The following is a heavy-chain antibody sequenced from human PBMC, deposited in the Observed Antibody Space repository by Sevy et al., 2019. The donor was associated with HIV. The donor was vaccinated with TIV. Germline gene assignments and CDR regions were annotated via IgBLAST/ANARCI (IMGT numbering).Heavy chain of an antibody. CDR2: IIVSGDST. D-gene: IGHD3-16*01. J-gene: IGHJ4*02. Sequence: GGSLRLSCAASAFSFNTYAISWVRRAPGKGLEWVSTIIVSGDSTFYSDFVKGRCNISRDNSKNTLYLQMNSLRAEDTAVYYCAKPRGSFYFDYWGQGTLVTVSS. CDR3: AKPRGSFYFDY. CDR1: AFSFNTYA. V-gene: IGHV3-23*01.